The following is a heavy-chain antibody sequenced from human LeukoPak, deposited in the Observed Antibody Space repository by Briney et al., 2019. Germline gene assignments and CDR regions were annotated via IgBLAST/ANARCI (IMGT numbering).Heavy chain of an antibody. V-gene: IGHV3-7*04. CDR3: ARNVGGSYCYYFDY. CDR2: IKQDGTEK. D-gene: IGHD1-26*01. Sequence: GGPLRLSCAASGFAFSSYWMSWVRQAPGKGLEWVASIKQDGTEKYYVDSVKGRFTISRDNAKNSLYLQMNSLRAEDTAVYHCARNVGGSYCYYFDYWGQGNLVTVSS. CDR1: GFAFSSYW. J-gene: IGHJ4*02.